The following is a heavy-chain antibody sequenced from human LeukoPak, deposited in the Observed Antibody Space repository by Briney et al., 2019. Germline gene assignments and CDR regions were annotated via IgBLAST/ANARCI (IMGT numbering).Heavy chain of an antibody. CDR1: GFTVSSNY. Sequence: GGSLRLSCAVSGFTVSSNYMSWVRQPPGKGLEWVSVIYSGGSTYYADSVKGRFTISRHDSRDTLYPQMNSLRVEDTAVYYCARDLSGVNPFDYWGQGTLVTVSS. D-gene: IGHD2-8*01. CDR2: IYSGGST. J-gene: IGHJ4*02. V-gene: IGHV3-53*04. CDR3: ARDLSGVNPFDY.